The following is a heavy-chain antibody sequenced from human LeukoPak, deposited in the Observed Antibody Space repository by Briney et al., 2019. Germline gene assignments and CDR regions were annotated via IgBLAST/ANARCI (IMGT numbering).Heavy chain of an antibody. J-gene: IGHJ4*02. CDR3: ATHVDYGDYVSAPDY. V-gene: IGHV1-46*01. CDR2: INPSGGST. Sequence: ASVKVSCKASGYTFTSYYMHWVRQAPGQGLEWMGIINPSGGSTSYAQKFQGRVTMTRDTSTSTVYTELSSLRSEDTAVYYCATHVDYGDYVSAPDYWGQGTLVTVSS. D-gene: IGHD4-17*01. CDR1: GYTFTSYY.